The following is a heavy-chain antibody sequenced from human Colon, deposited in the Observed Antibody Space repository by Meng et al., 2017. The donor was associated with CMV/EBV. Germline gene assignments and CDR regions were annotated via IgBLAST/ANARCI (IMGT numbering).Heavy chain of an antibody. Sequence: SETLSLTCSVSGGSISSSSYSWGWILQPPGKGLEWIGTIYWSGNSFYNPSLKSRVTLSVDTSKDQFSLTLASVTAADTAVYYCARDYDRYTGSYLDFWGQGKLVTVSS. CDR2: IYWSGNS. J-gene: IGHJ4*02. CDR3: ARDYDRYTGSYLDF. D-gene: IGHD1-26*01. CDR1: GGSISSSSYS. V-gene: IGHV4-39*07.